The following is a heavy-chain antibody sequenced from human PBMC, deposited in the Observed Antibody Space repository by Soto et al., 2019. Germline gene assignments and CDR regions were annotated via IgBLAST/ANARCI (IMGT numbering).Heavy chain of an antibody. CDR2: IYPGDSDT. Sequence: EVQLVQSGAELKKPGESLKISCKASGYSFTKYWIAWVRQMPGKGPEWMGIIYPGDSDTRYSPSFQGQVTISADKSISTAYLQWSSLKASDTAMYYCARRGDSSGYMDYWGQGILVTLSS. V-gene: IGHV5-51*01. D-gene: IGHD3-22*01. CDR3: ARRGDSSGYMDY. J-gene: IGHJ4*02. CDR1: GYSFTKYW.